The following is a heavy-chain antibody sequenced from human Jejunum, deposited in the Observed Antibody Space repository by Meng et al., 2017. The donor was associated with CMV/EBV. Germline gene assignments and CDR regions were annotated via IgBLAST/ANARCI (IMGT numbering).Heavy chain of an antibody. J-gene: IGHJ4*02. V-gene: IGHV4-4*07. CDR1: GGSISGYY. CDR3: ARDRMAAPGTFEY. Sequence: QVPLQVSGHGLVKPSETLSLTCTVSGGSISGYYWNWIRQPAGKGLEWIGRVYMSGSTNYNPSLRSRVAMSVDTSKTQFSLRLTSVTAADTAVYYCARDRMAAPGTFEYWGQGTLVTVSS. D-gene: IGHD6-13*01. CDR2: VYMSGST.